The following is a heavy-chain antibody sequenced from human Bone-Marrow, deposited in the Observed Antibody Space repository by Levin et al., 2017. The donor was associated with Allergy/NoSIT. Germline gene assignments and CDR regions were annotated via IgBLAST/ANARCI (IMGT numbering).Heavy chain of an antibody. D-gene: IGHD4-17*01. V-gene: IGHV2-5*02. CDR3: THSRPPLRTRHFDY. Sequence: SGPTLVKPTQTLTLTCSYSGFSLSSPGVGVGWVRQSPGKALEWLALIYWDEDKRYSPSLRSRLSITMDTSKNQVFLRMTNMDPVDTATYSCTHSRPPLRTRHFDYWGQGALVNVSS. CDR1: GFSLSSPGVG. CDR2: IYWDEDK. J-gene: IGHJ4*02.